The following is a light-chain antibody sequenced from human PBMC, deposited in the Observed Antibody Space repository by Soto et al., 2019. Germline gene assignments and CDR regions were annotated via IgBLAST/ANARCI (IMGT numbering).Light chain of an antibody. CDR2: DAS. J-gene: IGKJ2*01. V-gene: IGKV1-5*01. Sequence: DIPMTQSPSTLSASVRDRVTITCRASQSISSWLAWYQQKPGKAPKLLIYDASSLESGVPSRFSGSGSGTEFTLTISSLQPDDFATYYCQQYNSYLYTFGQGTKLEIK. CDR1: QSISSW. CDR3: QQYNSYLYT.